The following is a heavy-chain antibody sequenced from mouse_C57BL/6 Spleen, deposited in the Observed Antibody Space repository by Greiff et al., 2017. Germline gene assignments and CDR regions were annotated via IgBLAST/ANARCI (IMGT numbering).Heavy chain of an antibody. CDR2: INPNNGGT. Sequence: EVMLVESGPELVKPGASVKMSCKASGYTFTDYNMHWVKQSHGKSLEWIGYINPNNGGTSYNQKFKGKATLTVNKSSSTAYMELRSLTSEDSAVYYCAREGGPSYDSDFDYWGQGTTLTVSS. CDR3: AREGGPSYDSDFDY. V-gene: IGHV1-22*01. D-gene: IGHD2-10*01. J-gene: IGHJ2*01. CDR1: GYTFTDYN.